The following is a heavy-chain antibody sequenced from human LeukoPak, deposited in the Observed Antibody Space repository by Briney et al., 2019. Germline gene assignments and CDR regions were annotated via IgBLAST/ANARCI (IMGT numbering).Heavy chain of an antibody. CDR2: IYYSGST. Sequence: SETLSLTCTVSGGSISSGGYYWSWIRRHPGKGLEWIGYIYYSGSTYYNPSLKSRVTISVDASKNQFSLKLSSVTAADTAVYYCARYDIVVVVAARFDPWGQGTLVTVSS. CDR3: ARYDIVVVVAARFDP. CDR1: GGSISSGGYY. D-gene: IGHD2-15*01. J-gene: IGHJ5*02. V-gene: IGHV4-31*03.